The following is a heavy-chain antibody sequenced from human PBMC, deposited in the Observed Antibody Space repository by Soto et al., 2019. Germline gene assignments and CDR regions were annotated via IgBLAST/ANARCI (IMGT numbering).Heavy chain of an antibody. V-gene: IGHV3-23*01. Sequence: PGGSLRRSCAASGFTFSSYAMSWVRQAPGKGLEWVSAISGSGGSTYYADSVEGRFTVSRDNSKNTLYLQMNSLRAEDTAVYYCASLYSNNVLGMDVWGQGTTVTVSS. D-gene: IGHD4-4*01. CDR2: ISGSGGST. CDR3: ASLYSNNVLGMDV. CDR1: GFTFSSYA. J-gene: IGHJ6*02.